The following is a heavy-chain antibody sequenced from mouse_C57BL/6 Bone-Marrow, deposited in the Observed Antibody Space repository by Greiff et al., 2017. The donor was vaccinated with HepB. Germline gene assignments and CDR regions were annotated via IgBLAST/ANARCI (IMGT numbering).Heavy chain of an antibody. Sequence: QVQLQQPGAELVKPGASVKLSCKASGYTFTSYWMHWVKQRPGQGLEWIGMIHPNSGSTNYNEKFKSKATLTVDKSSSTAYMQLSSLTSEDSAVYYCAREEYYYGSSYRFAYWGQGTLGTVSA. D-gene: IGHD1-1*01. J-gene: IGHJ3*01. CDR3: AREEYYYGSSYRFAY. V-gene: IGHV1-64*01. CDR2: IHPNSGST. CDR1: GYTFTSYW.